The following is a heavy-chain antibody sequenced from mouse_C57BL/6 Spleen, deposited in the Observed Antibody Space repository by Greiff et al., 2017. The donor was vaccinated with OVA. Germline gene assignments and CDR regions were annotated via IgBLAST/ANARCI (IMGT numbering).Heavy chain of an antibody. J-gene: IGHJ3*01. V-gene: IGHV5-4*01. Sequence: EVQLVESGGGLVKPGGSLKLSCAASGFTFSSYAMPWVRQTPEKRLEWVATISDGGSYTYYPANVKGRFTITRDNAKNNLFLQMSHLKSEDTAMYYCAREQTSSAWFDYWGQGTLVTVSA. CDR1: GFTFSSYA. CDR3: AREQTSSAWFDY. CDR2: ISDGGSYT.